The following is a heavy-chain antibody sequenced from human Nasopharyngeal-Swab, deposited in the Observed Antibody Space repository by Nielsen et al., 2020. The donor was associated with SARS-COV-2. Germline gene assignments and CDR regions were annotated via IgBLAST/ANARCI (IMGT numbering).Heavy chain of an antibody. J-gene: IGHJ6*02. CDR2: ISYDGSNK. V-gene: IGHV3-30*18. D-gene: IGHD5-12*01. CDR3: AKGGYNGYDPLGMDV. Sequence: WIRQPPGKGLEWVAVISYDGSNKYYADSVKGRFTISRDNSKNTLYLQMNSLRAEDTAVYYCAKGGYNGYDPLGMDVWGQGTTGTVSS.